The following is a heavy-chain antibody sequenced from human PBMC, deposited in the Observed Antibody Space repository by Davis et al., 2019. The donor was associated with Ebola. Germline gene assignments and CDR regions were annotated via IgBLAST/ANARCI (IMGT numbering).Heavy chain of an antibody. CDR2: ISSTSTYI. Sequence: GESLKISCAASGFTFSNFTMNWVRQAPGKGLEWVSSISSTSTYISYADSVKGRFTISRDNAKNSLYLQMNSLRAEDTAVYYCARDGSNSYLDYWGQGNLVTVSS. CDR3: ARDGSNSYLDY. V-gene: IGHV3-21*01. CDR1: GFTFSNFT. D-gene: IGHD6-6*01. J-gene: IGHJ4*02.